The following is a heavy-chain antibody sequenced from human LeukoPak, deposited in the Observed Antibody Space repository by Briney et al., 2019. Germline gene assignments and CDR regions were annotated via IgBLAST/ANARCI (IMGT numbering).Heavy chain of an antibody. CDR2: INPNSGGT. V-gene: IGHV1-2*02. J-gene: IGHJ4*02. CDR3: ARDVAGYCSGGSCHDY. CDR1: GYTFTGYY. D-gene: IGHD2-15*01. Sequence: ASVKVSCKASGYTFTGYYMHWVRQAPGQGLEWMGWINPNSGGTNYAQKFQGRVTMTRDTSISTAYMELSRLRSDDTAVYYCARDVAGYCSGGSCHDYWGQGTLVTVSS.